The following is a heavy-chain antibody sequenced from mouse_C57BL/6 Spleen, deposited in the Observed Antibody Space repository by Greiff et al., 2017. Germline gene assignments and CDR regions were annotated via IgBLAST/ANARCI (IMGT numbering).Heavy chain of an antibody. CDR3: ARTTPLAYYFDY. CDR2: ISSGSSTI. Sequence: EVKLMESGGGLVKPGGSLKLSCAASGFTFSDYGMHWVRQAPEKGLEWVAYISSGSSTIYYADTVKGRFTISRDNAKNTLFLQMTSLRSEDTAMYNCARTTPLAYYFDYWGQGTTLTVSS. CDR1: GFTFSDYG. J-gene: IGHJ2*01. D-gene: IGHD3-1*01. V-gene: IGHV5-17*01.